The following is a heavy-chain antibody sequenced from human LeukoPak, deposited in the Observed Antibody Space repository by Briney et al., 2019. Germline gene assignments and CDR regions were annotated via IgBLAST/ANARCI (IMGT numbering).Heavy chain of an antibody. D-gene: IGHD5-12*01. V-gene: IGHV4-34*01. Sequence: SETLSLTCAVYGGSFSGYYWSWIRLPPGKGLEWIGEINHSGSTNYNPSLKSRVIISVDTSKNQFSLKLSSVTAADTAVYYCARRSDSGYDFGGGFDYWGQGTLVTVSS. J-gene: IGHJ4*02. CDR1: GGSFSGYY. CDR2: INHSGST. CDR3: ARRSDSGYDFGGGFDY.